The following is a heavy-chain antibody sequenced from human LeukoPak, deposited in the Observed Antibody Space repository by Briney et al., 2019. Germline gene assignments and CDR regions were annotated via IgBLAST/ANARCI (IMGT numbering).Heavy chain of an antibody. J-gene: IGHJ3*02. CDR2: ISWNSGSI. V-gene: IGHV3-9*01. Sequence: GGSLSLSCAASGFTFDDYSMHWVRQAPGKGLEWVSGISWNSGSIGYADSVKGRFTISRDNAKNSLYLQMNSLRAEDTALYYCAKGFGSSWLDAFDIWGQGTMVTVSS. CDR1: GFTFDDYS. CDR3: AKGFGSSWLDAFDI. D-gene: IGHD6-13*01.